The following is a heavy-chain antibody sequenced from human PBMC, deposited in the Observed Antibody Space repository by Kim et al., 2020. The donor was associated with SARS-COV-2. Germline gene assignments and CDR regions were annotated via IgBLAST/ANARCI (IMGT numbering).Heavy chain of an antibody. J-gene: IGHJ6*02. CDR1: GFTFSSYW. Sequence: GGSLRLSCAASGFTFSSYWMSWVRQAPGKGLEWVANIKQDGSEKYYVDSVKGRFTISRDNAKNSLYLQMNSLRAEDTAVYYCARISRAVRYYYGMDVWGQGTTVTVSS. CDR3: ARISRAVRYYYGMDV. CDR2: IKQDGSEK. V-gene: IGHV3-7*01. D-gene: IGHD1-1*01.